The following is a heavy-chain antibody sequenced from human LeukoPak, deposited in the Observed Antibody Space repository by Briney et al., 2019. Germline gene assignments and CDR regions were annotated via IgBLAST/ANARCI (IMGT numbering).Heavy chain of an antibody. CDR3: ARTADKYSSGWYYFDY. J-gene: IGHJ4*02. CDR2: ISAYNGNT. Sequence: ASVKVSCKASGYTFTSYGISWVRQAPGQGLEWMGWISAYNGNTNYAQELQGRVTMTTDTSTSTAYMELRSLRSDDTAVYYCARTADKYSSGWYYFDYWGQGTLVTVSS. D-gene: IGHD6-19*01. V-gene: IGHV1-18*01. CDR1: GYTFTSYG.